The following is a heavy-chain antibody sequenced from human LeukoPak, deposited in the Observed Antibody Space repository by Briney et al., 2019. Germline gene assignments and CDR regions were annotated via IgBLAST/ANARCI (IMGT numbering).Heavy chain of an antibody. D-gene: IGHD5/OR15-5a*01. V-gene: IGHV3-30*01. CDR3: ARDCLEGFDC. J-gene: IGHJ4*02. CDR2: ISYDGSNK. CDR1: GFTFSSYA. Sequence: GRSLRLSCAASGFTFSSYAMHWVRQAPGKGLEWVAVISYDGSNKYYADSVKGRFTISRDNSKNTLYLQMNSLRAEDTAVYYCARDCLEGFDCWGQGTLVTVSS.